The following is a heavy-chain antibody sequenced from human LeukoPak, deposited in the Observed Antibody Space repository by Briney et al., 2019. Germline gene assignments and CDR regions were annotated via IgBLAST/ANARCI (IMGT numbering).Heavy chain of an antibody. V-gene: IGHV3-53*04. Sequence: GGSLRLSCAASGFNVSSNYMSWVRQAPGKGLEWVSVIYSGGYTYYSDSVKGRFTIARHDSKNTVNLQMNSLRAEDTAVYFCARGTVFRAFDLWGQGTMVTVSS. D-gene: IGHD4-17*01. J-gene: IGHJ3*01. CDR2: IYSGGYT. CDR1: GFNVSSNY. CDR3: ARGTVFRAFDL.